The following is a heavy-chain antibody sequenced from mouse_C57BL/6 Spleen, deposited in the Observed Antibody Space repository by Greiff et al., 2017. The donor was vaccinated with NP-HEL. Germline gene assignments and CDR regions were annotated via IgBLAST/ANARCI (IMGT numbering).Heavy chain of an antibody. CDR1: GYTFTSYW. V-gene: IGHV1-74*01. CDR2: IHPSDSDT. Sequence: QVQLKQPGAELVKPGASVKVSCKASGYTFTSYWMHWVKQRPGQGLEWIGRIHPSDSDTNYNQKFKGKATLTVDKSSSTAYMQLSSLTSEDSAVYYCARRSANFYFDYWGQGTTLTVSS. D-gene: IGHD1-2*01. CDR3: ARRSANFYFDY. J-gene: IGHJ2*01.